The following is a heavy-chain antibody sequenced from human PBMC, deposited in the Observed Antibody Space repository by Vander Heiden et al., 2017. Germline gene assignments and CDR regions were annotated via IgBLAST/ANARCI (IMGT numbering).Heavy chain of an antibody. J-gene: IGHJ4*02. D-gene: IGHD3-10*01. CDR3: AKSVLLWFGELDY. CDR2: ISYDGSNK. Sequence: QVQLVESGGGVVQPGRSLRLSCAASGFTFSSYGMHWVRQAPGKGLEWVAVISYDGSNKYYADSVKGRFTISRDNSKNTLYLQMNSLRAEDTAVYYCAKSVLLWFGELDYWGQGTLVTVSS. CDR1: GFTFSSYG. V-gene: IGHV3-30*18.